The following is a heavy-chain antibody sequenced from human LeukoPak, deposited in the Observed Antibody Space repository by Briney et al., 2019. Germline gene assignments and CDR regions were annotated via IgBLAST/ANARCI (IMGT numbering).Heavy chain of an antibody. CDR2: INPNSGGT. CDR3: ARGGGGLAY. CDR1: GYTFTSYG. J-gene: IGHJ4*02. D-gene: IGHD3-16*01. Sequence: SSVKVSCKASGYTFTSYGISWVRQAPGQGREWMGLINPNSGGTNYARKFQGRVTMTRDTSISTAYMELTSQTSDDTAVYFCARGGGGLAYWGPGTLVTVSS. V-gene: IGHV1-2*02.